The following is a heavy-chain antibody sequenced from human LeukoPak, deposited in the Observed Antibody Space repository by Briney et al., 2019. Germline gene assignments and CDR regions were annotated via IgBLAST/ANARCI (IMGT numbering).Heavy chain of an antibody. V-gene: IGHV4-34*01. Sequence: SETLSLTCAVYGGSFSGYYWSWIRQPPGKGLEWIGEINHSGSTNYNPSLKSRVTIPVDTSKNQFSLKLSSVTAADTAVYYCARGEYSYDYWGQGTLVTVSS. D-gene: IGHD5-18*01. CDR3: ARGEYSYDY. CDR2: INHSGST. J-gene: IGHJ4*02. CDR1: GGSFSGYY.